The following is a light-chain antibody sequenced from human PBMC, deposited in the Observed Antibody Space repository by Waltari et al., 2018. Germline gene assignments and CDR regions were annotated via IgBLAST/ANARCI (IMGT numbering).Light chain of an antibody. CDR2: EVS. J-gene: IGLJ2*01. CDR1: SGAVVVINY. Sequence: LPRPPSAPGSLGQQSPFPAPEPSGAVVVINYSSWYQQHPGKSPNLMIYEVSKRPSGVPDRFSGSKSGNTASLTVSGLQAEDEADYYCSSYAGSNNLVFGGGTKLTVL. CDR3: SSYAGSNNLV. V-gene: IGLV2-8*01.